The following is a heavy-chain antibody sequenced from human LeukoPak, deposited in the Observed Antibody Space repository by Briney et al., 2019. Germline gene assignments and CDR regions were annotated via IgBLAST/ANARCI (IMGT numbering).Heavy chain of an antibody. V-gene: IGHV3-72*01. Sequence: PGGSLRLSCATSGFTFGDYHMDWVRQAPGKGLPWIGRVRNKARNYNTEYVASVEGRFTISRDASKNSLYLQMDSLKIEDTGVYFCARDGQQGDQSAFDIWGQGTTVTVSS. J-gene: IGHJ3*02. CDR1: GFTFGDYH. CDR2: VRNKARNYNT. CDR3: ARDGQQGDQSAFDI. D-gene: IGHD2-21*01.